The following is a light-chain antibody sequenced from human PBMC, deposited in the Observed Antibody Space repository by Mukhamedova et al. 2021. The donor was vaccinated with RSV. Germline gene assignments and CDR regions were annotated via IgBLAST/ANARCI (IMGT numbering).Light chain of an antibody. CDR2: AAS. CDR3: QQSYSTPFT. Sequence: WYQRRVQGKAPNLLIYAASSLQSGVPSRFSGSGSGTDFTLTISSLQSEDFATYYCQQSYSTPFTFGGGAKVEIK. J-gene: IGKJ4*01. V-gene: IGKV1-39*01.